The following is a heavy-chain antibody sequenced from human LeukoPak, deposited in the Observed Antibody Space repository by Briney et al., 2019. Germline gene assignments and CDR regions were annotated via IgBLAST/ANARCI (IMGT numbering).Heavy chain of an antibody. J-gene: IGHJ5*02. CDR1: GGSISSYY. V-gene: IGHV4-4*07. CDR2: IYTSGNT. D-gene: IGHD2-2*01. Sequence: PSETLSLTCTVSGGSISSYYWIWIRQPAGKGLEGIGRIYTSGNTNYNPSLKSRVTMSVDTSKNQFSLKLSSVTAADTAVYYCASQRILDIVVVPAANNWFDPWGQGTLVTVSS. CDR3: ASQRILDIVVVPAANNWFDP.